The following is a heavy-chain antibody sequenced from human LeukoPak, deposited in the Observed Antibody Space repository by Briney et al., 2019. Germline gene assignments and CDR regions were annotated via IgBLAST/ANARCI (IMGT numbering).Heavy chain of an antibody. CDR2: IYYSGST. V-gene: IGHV4-30-4*07. D-gene: IGHD3/OR15-3a*01. CDR1: GDSFSSGAYC. Sequence: SETLSLTCTVSGDSFSSGAYCWNWIRQTPGRGLEWIGYIYYSGSTYYNPSLKSRINISIDTSKTQFSLTLSSVTAADSAIYYCARISYDFLTGYTFDFWGQGTVLTVSS. CDR3: ARISYDFLTGYTFDF. J-gene: IGHJ4*02.